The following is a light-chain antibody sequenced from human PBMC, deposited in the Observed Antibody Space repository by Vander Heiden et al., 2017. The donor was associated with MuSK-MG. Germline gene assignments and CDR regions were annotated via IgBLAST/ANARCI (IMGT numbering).Light chain of an antibody. V-gene: IGLV2-14*03. Sequence: PGQAITISCTGSSSVVGAYKYVSWYQHRPGKAPKLIIYDVSNRPSGVSNRFSGAKSGNTASLTISGHQEEDEADYYCSSYTGSSTLVLFGGGTKLTVL. CDR2: DVS. CDR1: SSVVGAYKY. CDR3: SSYTGSSTLVL. J-gene: IGLJ2*01.